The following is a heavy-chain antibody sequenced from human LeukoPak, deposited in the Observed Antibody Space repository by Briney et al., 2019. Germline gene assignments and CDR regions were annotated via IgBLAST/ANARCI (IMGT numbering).Heavy chain of an antibody. CDR1: GFTFSSYA. Sequence: GGSLRLSCAASGFTFSSYAMSWVRQAPGKGLGWVSAISGSGGSTYYADSVKGRFTTSRDNAKNSLYLQMNSLRAEDTAVYYCATSASKGRAAADYWGQGTLVTVSS. V-gene: IGHV3-23*01. CDR3: ATSASKGRAAADY. CDR2: ISGSGGST. D-gene: IGHD6-13*01. J-gene: IGHJ4*02.